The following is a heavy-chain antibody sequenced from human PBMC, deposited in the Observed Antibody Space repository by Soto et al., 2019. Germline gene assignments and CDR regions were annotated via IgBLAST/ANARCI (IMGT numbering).Heavy chain of an antibody. Sequence: EVQLVESGGGLVKPGGSLRLSCAASGFTFSSYSMNWVRQAPGKGLEWVSSISSSSSYIYYADSVKGRFTISRDNAQNSLYMQMNSLRADDTAVYYCAVDLRYFDWGYFDYWGQGTLVTVSS. CDR3: AVDLRYFDWGYFDY. D-gene: IGHD3-9*01. J-gene: IGHJ4*02. CDR1: GFTFSSYS. CDR2: ISSSSSYI. V-gene: IGHV3-21*01.